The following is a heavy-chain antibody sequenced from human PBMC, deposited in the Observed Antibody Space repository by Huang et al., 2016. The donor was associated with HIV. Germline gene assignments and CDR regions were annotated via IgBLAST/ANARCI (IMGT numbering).Heavy chain of an antibody. V-gene: IGHV1-69*01. CDR1: GGTFSSCG. J-gene: IGHJ5*02. D-gene: IGHD6-13*01. CDR3: ARWEAAADNNWFDP. Sequence: QVQLVQSGAEVKKPGSSVKVSCRASGGTFSSCGISWVRQAPGQGLEWMGGSIPICGTPNYAQKFQGRVTITADESTSTAYMELSSLRSEDTAVYYCARWEAAADNNWFDPWGQGTLVTVSS. CDR2: SIPICGTP.